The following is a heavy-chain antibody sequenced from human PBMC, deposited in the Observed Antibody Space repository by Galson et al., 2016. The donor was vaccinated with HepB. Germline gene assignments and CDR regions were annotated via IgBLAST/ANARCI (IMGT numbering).Heavy chain of an antibody. CDR1: GGSISRWGYY. V-gene: IGHV4-39*01. J-gene: IGHJ5*02. CDR3: ARHTWRVTTPNWFDP. CDR2: VSYRGKT. D-gene: IGHD4-17*01. Sequence: ETLSLTCTVSGGSISRWGYYWAWIRQFPGKGLAWIGTVSYRGKTYDNPSSKSRVVISVDTSKNQSSLTLNSVTAADTAVYYCARHTWRVTTPNWFDPWGQGNLVTVSS.